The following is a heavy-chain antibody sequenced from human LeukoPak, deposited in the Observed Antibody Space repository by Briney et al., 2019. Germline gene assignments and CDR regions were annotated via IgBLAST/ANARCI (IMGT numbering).Heavy chain of an antibody. CDR1: GGTFSSYA. D-gene: IGHD2-2*02. CDR2: IIPIFGTA. J-gene: IGHJ5*02. Sequence: SVEVSCKASGGTFSSYAISWVRQAPGRGLEWMGGIIPIFGTANYAQKFQGRVTIAADESTSTAYMELSSLRSEDTAVYYCARLLSDCSSTSCYIRWFDPWGQGTLVTVSS. V-gene: IGHV1-69*13. CDR3: ARLLSDCSSTSCYIRWFDP.